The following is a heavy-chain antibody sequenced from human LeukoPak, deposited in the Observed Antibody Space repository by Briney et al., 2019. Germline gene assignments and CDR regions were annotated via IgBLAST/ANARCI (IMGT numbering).Heavy chain of an antibody. CDR3: AREQLGNRRFTYLDS. CDR1: XXXXSXXGYY. V-gene: IGHV4-31*03. D-gene: IGHD7-27*01. Sequence: LXLTCTXXXXXXSXXGYYXXWXRQXXXXGLXXXXYXYYSGNTYYNPSLKSRVTISVDTSKNQFSLKLSSVTAADTAVYYCAREQLGNRRFTYLDSWGQGTLVTVSS. CDR2: XYYSGNT. J-gene: IGHJ4*02.